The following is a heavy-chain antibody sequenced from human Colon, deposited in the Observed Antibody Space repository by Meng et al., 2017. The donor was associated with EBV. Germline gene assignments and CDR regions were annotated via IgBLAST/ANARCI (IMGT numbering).Heavy chain of an antibody. CDR1: GGSVGSYY. CDR2: IYYSGST. V-gene: IGHV4-59*08. CDR3: ARHFINWFDP. J-gene: IGHJ5*02. Sequence: QGQLAGSGPGSVKPSEAQSLTITVSGGSVGSYYWSWFRQPPGKGLEWIGYIYYSGSTNYNPSLKSRVTISVDTSKNQFSLKLSSVTAADTAVYYCARHFINWFDPWGQGTLVTVSS.